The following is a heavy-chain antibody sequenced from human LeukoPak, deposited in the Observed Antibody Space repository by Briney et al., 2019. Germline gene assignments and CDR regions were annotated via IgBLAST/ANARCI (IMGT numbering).Heavy chain of an antibody. Sequence: SETLSLTCTVSGGSISSSSYYWGWIRQPPGKGLEWIGSIYYSGSTYYNPSPKSRVTISVDTSKNQFSLKLSSVTAADTAVYYCARHGSSGWYFWFDPWGQGTLVTVSS. CDR3: ARHGSSGWYFWFDP. V-gene: IGHV4-39*01. CDR1: GGSISSSSYY. D-gene: IGHD6-19*01. J-gene: IGHJ5*02. CDR2: IYYSGST.